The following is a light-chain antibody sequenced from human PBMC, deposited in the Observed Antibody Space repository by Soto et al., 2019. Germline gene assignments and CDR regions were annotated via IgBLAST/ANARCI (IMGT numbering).Light chain of an antibody. CDR3: QQYNSYSLLT. CDR2: KAS. Sequence: DFQMTQSPSTLSASVGDRVTITCRASQSISSWLAWYQQKPGKAPKLLIYKASSLESGVPSRFSGSGSGTEFTLTISSLQPDDFATYYCQQYNSYSLLTFGGGTKVEIK. CDR1: QSISSW. J-gene: IGKJ4*01. V-gene: IGKV1-5*03.